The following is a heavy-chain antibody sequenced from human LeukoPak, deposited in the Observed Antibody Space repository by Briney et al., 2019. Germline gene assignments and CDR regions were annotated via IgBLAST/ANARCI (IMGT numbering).Heavy chain of an antibody. CDR2: INHSGST. CDR1: GGSFSGYY. D-gene: IGHD3-3*01. Sequence: SETLSLTCAVYGGSFSGYYWSWIRQPPGKGLEWIGEINHSGSTNYNPSLKSRVTISVDTSKNQFSLKLSSVTAADTAVYYCAKDHSDFGVVIMGPDYWGQGTLVTVSS. CDR3: AKDHSDFGVVIMGPDY. J-gene: IGHJ4*02. V-gene: IGHV4-34*01.